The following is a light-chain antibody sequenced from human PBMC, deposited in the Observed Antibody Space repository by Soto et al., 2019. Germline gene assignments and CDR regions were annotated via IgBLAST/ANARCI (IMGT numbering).Light chain of an antibody. CDR1: SSNSGNNF. CDR3: GSWDSSLTYV. Sequence: QSVLTQPPSVSAAPGQKITISCSGTSSNSGNNFVTWYQQLPGTAPQLLIYDNNKRPSGIPDRFSGSQSGTSATLGITGLQTGDEAVYYCGSWDSSLTYVFGTGTQLTVL. J-gene: IGLJ1*01. V-gene: IGLV1-51*01. CDR2: DNN.